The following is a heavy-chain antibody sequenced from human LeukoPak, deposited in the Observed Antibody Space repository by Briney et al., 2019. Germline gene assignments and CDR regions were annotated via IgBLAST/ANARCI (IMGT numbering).Heavy chain of an antibody. Sequence: GGSLRLSCAASGFTFSSYAMSWVRQAPGKGLEWVSGISDGGGSTYYADSVKGRFTISRDNSKNKLYLQMNSLRAEDTAVYYCAKNPYYYSSEVDYWGQGTLVTVSS. D-gene: IGHD3-10*01. CDR2: ISDGGGST. V-gene: IGHV3-23*01. J-gene: IGHJ4*02. CDR1: GFTFSSYA. CDR3: AKNPYYYSSEVDY.